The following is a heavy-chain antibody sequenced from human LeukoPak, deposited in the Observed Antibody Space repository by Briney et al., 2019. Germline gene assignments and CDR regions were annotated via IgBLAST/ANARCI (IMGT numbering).Heavy chain of an antibody. CDR1: GFTFTKYW. D-gene: IGHD3-10*01. V-gene: IGHV3-66*01. Sequence: GGSLRLSCAASGFTFTKYWMTWVRQAPGKGLEWVSVIYSGGSTYYADSVKGRFTISRDNSKDTLYLQMNSLRAEDTAVYYCATLHRGAFDYWGQGTLVTVSS. CDR3: ATLHRGAFDY. CDR2: IYSGGST. J-gene: IGHJ4*02.